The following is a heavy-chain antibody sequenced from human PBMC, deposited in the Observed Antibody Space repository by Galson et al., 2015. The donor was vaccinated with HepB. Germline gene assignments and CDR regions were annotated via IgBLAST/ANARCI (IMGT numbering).Heavy chain of an antibody. J-gene: IGHJ4*02. V-gene: IGHV3-64D*08. CDR1: GLTFSSYP. CDR2: ISSNGGST. Sequence: SLRLSCAASGLTFSSYPMHWVRQAPGKGLEYVSAISSNGGSTYYADSVKGRFTISRDNSKNTLYLQMSSLRAEDTAVYYCVKDHSIDYGDYWAGAYFDYWGQGTLVTVSS. D-gene: IGHD4-17*01. CDR3: VKDHSIDYGDYWAGAYFDY.